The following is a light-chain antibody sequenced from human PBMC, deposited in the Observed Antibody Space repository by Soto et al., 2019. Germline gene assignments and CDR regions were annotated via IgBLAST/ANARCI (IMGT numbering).Light chain of an antibody. V-gene: IGKV3-15*01. J-gene: IGKJ2*01. CDR3: QPYNNRPLGYT. CDR2: GVS. CDR1: QSVISD. Sequence: EIVMTQSPATLSVSPGERVTLSCRASQSVISDLSWYQQKPGQAPRLLIYGVSTSATGVPDRFSGSWSGTEFTLTISGLRSEDFAVYYCQPYNNRPLGYTFGQGTKLEIK.